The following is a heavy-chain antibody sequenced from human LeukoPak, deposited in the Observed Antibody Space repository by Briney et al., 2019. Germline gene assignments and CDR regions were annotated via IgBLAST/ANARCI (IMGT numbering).Heavy chain of an antibody. Sequence: GGSLRLSCAASGFIFYDYTMQWVRHAPGKGLEWVSLINWDGGSRYYAASVKGRFTVSRNNSKNSLYLQMNSLRTEDTALYYCAKGDVDSPMNFYHWGQGTLVTASS. CDR1: GFIFYDYT. CDR2: INWDGGSR. J-gene: IGHJ4*02. D-gene: IGHD5-18*01. CDR3: AKGDVDSPMNFYH. V-gene: IGHV3-43*01.